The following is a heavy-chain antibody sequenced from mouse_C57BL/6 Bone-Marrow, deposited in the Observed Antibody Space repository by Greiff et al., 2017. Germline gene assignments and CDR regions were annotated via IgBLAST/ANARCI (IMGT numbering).Heavy chain of an antibody. V-gene: IGHV1-64*01. D-gene: IGHD1-3*01. CDR2: IHPNSGST. J-gene: IGHJ1*03. CDR3: AREKSSPLEWYFDV. Sequence: QVQLQQPGAELVKPGASVKLSCKASGYTFTSYWMHWVKQRPGQGLEWIGMIHPNSGSTNYNEKFKSKATLTVDKSSSTAYMQLSSLTSEDSAVYYCAREKSSPLEWYFDVWGTGTTVTVSS. CDR1: GYTFTSYW.